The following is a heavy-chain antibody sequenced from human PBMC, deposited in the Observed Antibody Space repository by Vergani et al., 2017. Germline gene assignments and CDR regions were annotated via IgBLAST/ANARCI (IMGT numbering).Heavy chain of an antibody. J-gene: IGHJ3*01. CDR3: AAAVVVDAFDV. CDR2: INSKSGAT. CDR1: GYFFSGYF. V-gene: IGHV1-2*02. D-gene: IGHD2-15*01. Sequence: QVQLVQSGAEVKKPGASVRVSCKGYGYFFSGYFMHWVRQAPGQGLEWMGWINSKSGATNSAQQFQGRVTLTRDTTISTAYIVLSSLTSDDTAVYYCAAAVVVDAFDVWAQGTMVTVSP.